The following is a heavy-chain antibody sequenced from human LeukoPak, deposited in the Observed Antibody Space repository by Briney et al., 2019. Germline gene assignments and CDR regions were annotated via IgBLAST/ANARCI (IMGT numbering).Heavy chain of an antibody. CDR2: INPSGGST. CDR3: ARDSHHGRGYSAFDY. J-gene: IGHJ4*02. V-gene: IGHV1-46*01. CDR1: GYTFTGYY. D-gene: IGHD5-18*01. Sequence: ASVKVSCKASGYTFTGYYMHWVRQAPGQGLEWMGIINPSGGSTSYAQKFQGRVTMTRDMSTSTVYMELSSLRSEDTAVYYCARDSHHGRGYSAFDYWGQGTLVTVSS.